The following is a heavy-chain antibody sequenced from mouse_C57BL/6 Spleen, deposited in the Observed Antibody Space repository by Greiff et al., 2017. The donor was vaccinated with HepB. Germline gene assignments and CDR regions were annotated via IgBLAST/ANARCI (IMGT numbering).Heavy chain of an antibody. J-gene: IGHJ2*01. Sequence: EVKLQESGPELVKPGASVKIPCKASGYTFTDYNMDWVKQSHGKSLEWIGDINSNNGGTIYNQKFKGKATLTVDKSSSTAYMALRSLTSDATAVYYYARWDYGFDYWGQGTTLTVSS. D-gene: IGHD2-4*01. CDR2: INSNNGGT. CDR3: ARWDYGFDY. CDR1: GYTFTDYN. V-gene: IGHV1-18*01.